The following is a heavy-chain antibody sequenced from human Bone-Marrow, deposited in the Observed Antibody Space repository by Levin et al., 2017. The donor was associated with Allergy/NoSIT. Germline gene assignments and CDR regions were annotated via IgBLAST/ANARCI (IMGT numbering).Heavy chain of an antibody. V-gene: IGHV3-15*01. J-gene: IGHJ4*02. CDR2: IKGKTDGGTT. CDR1: GFTFGNAW. CDR3: TTRSH. Sequence: GESLKISCVASGFTFGNAWMNWVRQAPGKGLQWVGRIKGKTDGGTTDYAAPVTGRFTISRDDSKKTLYLQMNSLKTEDTAIYYCTTRSHWGQGTLVTVCS.